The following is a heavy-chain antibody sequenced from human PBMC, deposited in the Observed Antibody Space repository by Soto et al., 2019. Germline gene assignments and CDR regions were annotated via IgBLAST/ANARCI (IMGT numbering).Heavy chain of an antibody. D-gene: IGHD2-2*01. CDR2: ISYDGSNK. CDR1: GFTFSSYG. J-gene: IGHJ4*02. CDR3: AKELYQLLRYYFDY. Sequence: QVQLVESGGGVVQPGRSLRLSCAASGFTFSSYGMHWVRQAPGKGLEWVAVISYDGSNKYYAHSVKGRFTISRDNSKNTLYLQMNSLRAEDTAVYYCAKELYQLLRYYFDYWGQGTLVTASS. V-gene: IGHV3-30*18.